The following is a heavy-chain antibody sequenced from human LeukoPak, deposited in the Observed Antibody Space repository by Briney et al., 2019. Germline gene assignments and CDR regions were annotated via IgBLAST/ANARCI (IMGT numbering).Heavy chain of an antibody. CDR1: GGSFSGYY. CDR3: ARSSREWIRLSPAYGMVV. J-gene: IGHJ6*02. CDR2: INHSGST. V-gene: IGHV4-34*01. Sequence: PSETLSLTCAVYGGSFSGYYWSWLRQPPGKGLEWIGEINHSGSTNYDPSLKSRVTISVDTSKNQVSLKLSSVTAAGTAVYYCARSSREWIRLSPAYGMVVWGQGTTVTVSS. D-gene: IGHD5-18*01.